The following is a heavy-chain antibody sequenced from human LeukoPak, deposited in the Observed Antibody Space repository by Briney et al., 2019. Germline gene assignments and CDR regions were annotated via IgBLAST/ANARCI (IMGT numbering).Heavy chain of an antibody. CDR3: ARDKASIFGYYMDV. Sequence: SETLSLTCTVSGGSISSYYWSWIRQPPGKGLEWIGYIYYSGSTNYNPSLKSRVTISVDTSKNQFSLKLSSVTAADTAVYYCARDKASIFGYYMDVWGKGTTVTVSS. D-gene: IGHD3-10*02. J-gene: IGHJ6*03. CDR1: GGSISSYY. CDR2: IYYSGST. V-gene: IGHV4-59*01.